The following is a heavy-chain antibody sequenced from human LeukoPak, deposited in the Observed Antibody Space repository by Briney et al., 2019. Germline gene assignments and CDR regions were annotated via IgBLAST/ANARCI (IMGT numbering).Heavy chain of an antibody. Sequence: ASVKVSCKASGYTFTSYGISWVRQAPGQGLEWMGWISAYNGNTNYAQKLQGRVTMTTDTSTRPAYMELRSMSAGDTAVYYFATGHWLWFVWGEGGLVTVSS. D-gene: IGHD3-10*01. J-gene: IGHJ4*02. V-gene: IGHV1-18*01. CDR1: GYTFTSYG. CDR2: ISAYNGNT. CDR3: ATGHWLWFV.